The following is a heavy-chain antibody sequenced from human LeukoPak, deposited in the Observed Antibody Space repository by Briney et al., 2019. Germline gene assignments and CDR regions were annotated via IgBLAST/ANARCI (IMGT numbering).Heavy chain of an antibody. D-gene: IGHD3-3*01. CDR1: GYTFTSYA. CDR2: INAGNGNT. Sequence: GASVKVSCKASGYTFTSYAMHWVRQAPGQRLEWMGWINAGNGNTKYSQEFQGRVTITRDTSASTAYMELSSLRSEDTAVYYCATAPIYRHAFDIWGQGTMVTVSS. V-gene: IGHV1-3*03. CDR3: ATAPIYRHAFDI. J-gene: IGHJ3*02.